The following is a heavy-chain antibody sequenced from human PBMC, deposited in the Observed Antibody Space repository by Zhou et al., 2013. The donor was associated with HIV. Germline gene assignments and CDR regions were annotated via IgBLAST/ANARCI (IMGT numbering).Heavy chain of an antibody. V-gene: IGHV1-69*15. Sequence: QVQLVQSGAEVKKPGSSVKVSCKASGGSFSSFVINWVRQAPGQGPEWMGSLIPVFGTTNYALKFQDRITITADGSTSTAYMELRSLRSDDTAVYYCANGRIQASVQKGVPIQWEVTRPLDYWGQGTLVTVSS. CDR1: GGSFSSFV. CDR2: LIPVFGTT. J-gene: IGHJ4*02. D-gene: IGHD1-26*01. CDR3: ANGRIQASVQKGVPIQWEVTRPLDY.